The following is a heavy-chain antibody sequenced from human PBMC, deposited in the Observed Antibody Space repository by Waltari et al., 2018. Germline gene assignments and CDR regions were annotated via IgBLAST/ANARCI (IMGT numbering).Heavy chain of an antibody. CDR3: ARDYTYCSGGSCYRNWFDP. CDR1: GYTFTSYA. D-gene: IGHD2-15*01. CDR2: INAGNGNT. J-gene: IGHJ5*02. Sequence: QVQLVQSGAEVKKPGASVKVSCKASGYTFTSYAMHWVRQAPGLRLEWMGWINAGNGNTKYSQKFQGRVTITRDTSASTAYMELSSLRSEDTAVYYCARDYTYCSGGSCYRNWFDPWGQGTLVTVSS. V-gene: IGHV1-3*01.